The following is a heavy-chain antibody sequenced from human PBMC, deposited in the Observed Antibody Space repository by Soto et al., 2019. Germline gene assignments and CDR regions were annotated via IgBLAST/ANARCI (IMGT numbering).Heavy chain of an antibody. Sequence: GGSLRLSCAASGFTFSSYSMNWVRQAPGKGLEWVSYISSSSSTIYYADSVKGRFNISRDNAKNSLYLQMNSLRDEDTAVYYCARYCISTNCYDDFDYWGQGTLVTVSS. V-gene: IGHV3-48*02. D-gene: IGHD2-2*01. J-gene: IGHJ4*02. CDR2: ISSSSSTI. CDR3: ARYCISTNCYDDFDY. CDR1: GFTFSSYS.